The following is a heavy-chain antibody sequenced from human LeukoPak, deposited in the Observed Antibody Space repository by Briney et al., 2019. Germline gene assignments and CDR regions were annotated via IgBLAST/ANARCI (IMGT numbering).Heavy chain of an antibody. Sequence: ASVKVSCKASGYTFTSYDINWVRQATGQGLEWMGWMNPNSGNTGYAQKFQGRVTMTRNTSISTAYMELSSLRSEDTAVYYCAKFPRILGLGGQEPDWYFDLWGRGTLVTVSS. V-gene: IGHV1-8*02. D-gene: IGHD3-16*01. CDR1: GYTFTSYD. CDR3: AKFPRILGLGGQEPDWYFDL. CDR2: MNPNSGNT. J-gene: IGHJ2*01.